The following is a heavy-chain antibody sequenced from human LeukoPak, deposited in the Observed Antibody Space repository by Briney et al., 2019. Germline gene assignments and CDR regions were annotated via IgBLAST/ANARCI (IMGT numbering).Heavy chain of an antibody. Sequence: SETLSLTCTVSGGSIGTYYWSWIRQPAGKGLEWIGRIFTTGGANYNPSLKSRVTISVDTSKNQFSLKLSSVTAADTAVYYCARGLSQIVVVPAASGIRTYNWFDPWGQGTLVTVSS. CDR1: GGSIGTYY. J-gene: IGHJ5*02. CDR2: IFTTGGA. CDR3: ARGLSQIVVVPAASGIRTYNWFDP. D-gene: IGHD2-2*01. V-gene: IGHV4-4*07.